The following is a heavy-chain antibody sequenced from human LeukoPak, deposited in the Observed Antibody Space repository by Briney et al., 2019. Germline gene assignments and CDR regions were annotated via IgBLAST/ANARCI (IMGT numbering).Heavy chain of an antibody. CDR1: GYTFTSYD. D-gene: IGHD5-24*01. CDR2: MNPNSGNT. CDR3: ARGRQFPDAFDI. V-gene: IGHV1-8*03. J-gene: IGHJ3*02. Sequence: ASVKVSCKASGYTFTSYDINRVRQATGQGPEWMGWMNPNSGNTGYAQKFQGRVTITGNTSISTAYMELSSLRSEDTAVYYCARGRQFPDAFDIWGLGTMVTVSS.